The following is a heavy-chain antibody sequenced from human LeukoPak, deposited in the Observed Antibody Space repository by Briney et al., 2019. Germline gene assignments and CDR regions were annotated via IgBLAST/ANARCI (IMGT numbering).Heavy chain of an antibody. CDR2: INYSGTT. Sequence: SETLSLTCTASGGSISSSGYYWGWIRQPPGKGLEWIASINYSGTTYYNPSLKSRVTISEDRSKNQFSLKLSSVTAADTAVYYCARLRDGRWLLEYWGQGTLVTVSS. V-gene: IGHV4-39*01. J-gene: IGHJ4*02. CDR3: ARLRDGRWLLEY. CDR1: GGSISSSGYY. D-gene: IGHD5-24*01.